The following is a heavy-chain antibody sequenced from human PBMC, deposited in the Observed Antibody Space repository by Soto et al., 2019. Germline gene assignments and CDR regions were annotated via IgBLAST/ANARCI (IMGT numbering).Heavy chain of an antibody. J-gene: IGHJ4*02. D-gene: IGHD3-10*01. CDR3: AKDSGRGSADYYFDY. CDR1: GFTLSSYG. Sequence: GGSLRLSCAASGFTLSSYGMHWVRQAPGEGLEWVAVISNYGSDKYSADSVKGRFTISRDNSKNTLYLQMNSLRAEDTAVYYCAKDSGRGSADYYFDYWGQGTLVTVSS. CDR2: ISNYGSDK. V-gene: IGHV3-30*18.